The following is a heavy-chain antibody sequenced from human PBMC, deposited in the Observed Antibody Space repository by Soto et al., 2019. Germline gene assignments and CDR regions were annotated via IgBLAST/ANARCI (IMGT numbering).Heavy chain of an antibody. V-gene: IGHV3-30*18. Sequence: QVQLVESGGGMVQPGRSLRLSCVASGLSFSSYAVHWVRQAPGKGLEWVAIISNDGSNKQYADSVKGRFAISRDNSKKTVYLQMDSLRGDDTAVYYCAKDQRFLESAYFDYWGQGTLVTVSA. CDR3: AKDQRFLESAYFDY. J-gene: IGHJ4*02. CDR2: ISNDGSNK. CDR1: GLSFSSYA. D-gene: IGHD3-3*01.